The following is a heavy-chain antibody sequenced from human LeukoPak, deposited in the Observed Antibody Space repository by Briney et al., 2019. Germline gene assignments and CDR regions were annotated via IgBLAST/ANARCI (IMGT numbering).Heavy chain of an antibody. J-gene: IGHJ4*02. CDR1: GFTFSSYA. Sequence: QTGGSLRLSCAASGFTFSSYAMYWVRQAPGKGLEWVSGIFGSGGSTHYADSVKGRFTISRDNSKNTVYLQMNSLRADDTAVYYCAKTTTGYSSGRFPGWPVDYWGQGTLVTVSS. V-gene: IGHV3-23*01. CDR3: AKTTTGYSSGRFPGWPVDY. D-gene: IGHD6-19*01. CDR2: IFGSGGST.